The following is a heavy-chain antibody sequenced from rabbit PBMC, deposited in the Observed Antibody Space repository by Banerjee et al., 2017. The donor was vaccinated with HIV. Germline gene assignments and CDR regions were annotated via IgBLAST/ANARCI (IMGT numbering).Heavy chain of an antibody. J-gene: IGHJ5*01. Sequence: QSLEESGGDLVKPGASLTLTCTASGFSFSSDYDMCWVRQAPGKGLEWIGCIDISWGRTWYASWAKGRFTISRSTSLNTVDLKMTSLTAADTATYFCARGGSSVDNWLDLWGPGTLVTDS. CDR2: IDISWGRT. CDR1: GFSFSSDYD. D-gene: IGHD8-1*01. CDR3: ARGGSSVDNWLDL. V-gene: IGHV1S43*01.